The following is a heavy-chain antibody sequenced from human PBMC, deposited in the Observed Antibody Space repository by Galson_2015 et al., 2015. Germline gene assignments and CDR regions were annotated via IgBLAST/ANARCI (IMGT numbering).Heavy chain of an antibody. CDR2: IYHTGSS. J-gene: IGHJ6*03. CDR1: GGSITSGDYF. D-gene: IGHD1-1*01. Sequence: TLSLTCTVSGGSITSGDYFWSWLRQLPGKGLEWIGYIYHTGSSYSNPSLKSLVTKSVDTSKNQFSLNLTSVTAADTAVYYCARGPYGRGNEYYHMDIWGKGTTVAVSS. CDR3: ARGPYGRGNEYYHMDI. V-gene: IGHV4-31*01.